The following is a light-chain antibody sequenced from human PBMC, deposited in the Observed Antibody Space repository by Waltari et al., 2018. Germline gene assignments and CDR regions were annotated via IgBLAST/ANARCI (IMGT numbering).Light chain of an antibody. CDR3: AAWDDSLGAWV. J-gene: IGLJ3*02. CDR1: GFNIGDNL. Sequence: QSVVTQPPSATGTLGQRVTMSCSGSGFNIGDNLVTWFQQLPGSAPKLLVYLNNQRPSGCPDRFSGSKSGTSASLAISGLQSEDEADYYCAAWDDSLGAWVFGGGTKLTVL. CDR2: LNN. V-gene: IGLV1-47*01.